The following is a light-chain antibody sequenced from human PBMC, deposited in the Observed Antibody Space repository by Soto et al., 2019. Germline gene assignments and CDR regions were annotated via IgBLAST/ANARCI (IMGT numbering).Light chain of an antibody. J-gene: IGKJ1*01. CDR1: QGISSW. CDR2: GAS. Sequence: DIQMTQSPSSVSASVGDRVTITCRASQGISSWLAWYQQKPGKAPKLLIYGASSLQRGVSSRFSGSGFGTDFTLTISSLQPEDSATYYCLQDRSHFWTFGQGTKVDIK. CDR3: LQDRSHFWT. V-gene: IGKV1-12*01.